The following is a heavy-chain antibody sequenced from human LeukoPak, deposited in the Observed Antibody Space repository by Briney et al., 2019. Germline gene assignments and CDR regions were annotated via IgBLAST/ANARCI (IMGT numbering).Heavy chain of an antibody. V-gene: IGHV3-30-3*01. CDR3: AKDLGCSSTSCYAIGGLGY. Sequence: GGSLRLSCAASGFTFSSYAMHWVRQAPGKGLEWVAVISYDGSNKYYADSVKGRFTISRDNSKNTLYLQMNSLRAEDTAVYYCAKDLGCSSTSCYAIGGLGYWGQGTLVTVSS. D-gene: IGHD2-2*01. J-gene: IGHJ4*02. CDR1: GFTFSSYA. CDR2: ISYDGSNK.